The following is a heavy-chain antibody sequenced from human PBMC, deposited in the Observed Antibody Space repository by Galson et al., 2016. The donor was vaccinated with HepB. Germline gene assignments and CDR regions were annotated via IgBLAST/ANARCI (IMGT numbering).Heavy chain of an antibody. Sequence: SLRLSCAASGFTFSNYAMSWVRQAPGKGLEWVSTISTSGGSTYYADSVKGRFTISRDNSKNTLYLQMNSLRAEDTAVYYCAKDRISGIAATGPVHWGQGTLVTVSS. CDR1: GFTFSNYA. J-gene: IGHJ4*02. CDR3: AKDRISGIAATGPVH. CDR2: ISTSGGST. V-gene: IGHV3-23*01. D-gene: IGHD6-13*01.